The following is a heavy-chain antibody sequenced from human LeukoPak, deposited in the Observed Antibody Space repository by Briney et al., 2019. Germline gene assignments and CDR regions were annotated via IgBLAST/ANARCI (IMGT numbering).Heavy chain of an antibody. CDR3: ARARYSYGPRNWIDP. Sequence: SETLSLTCTVSGGSISSYYWSWIRQPPGKGLEWIRYIYYSGSTNYNPSLKSRVTISVDTSKNQFSLKLSSVTAADTAVYYCARARYSYGPRNWIDPWGQGTLVTVSS. D-gene: IGHD5-18*01. CDR2: IYYSGST. V-gene: IGHV4-59*01. J-gene: IGHJ5*02. CDR1: GGSISSYY.